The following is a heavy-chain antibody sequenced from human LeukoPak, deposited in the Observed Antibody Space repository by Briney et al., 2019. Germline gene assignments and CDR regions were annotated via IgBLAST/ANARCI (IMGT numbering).Heavy chain of an antibody. CDR3: AKVASTTRRHDAFDI. CDR1: GYTFTSYD. Sequence: ASVKVSCKASGYTFTSYDINWVRQATGQGLEWMGWMNPNSGDTNYAQKFQGRVTMTRDTSISTAYMELSRLRSDDTAVYYCAKVASTTRRHDAFDIWGQGTLVTVSS. CDR2: MNPNSGDT. D-gene: IGHD1-1*01. V-gene: IGHV1-2*02. J-gene: IGHJ3*02.